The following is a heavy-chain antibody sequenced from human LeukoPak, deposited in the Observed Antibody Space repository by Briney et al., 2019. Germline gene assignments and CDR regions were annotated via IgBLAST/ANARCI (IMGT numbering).Heavy chain of an antibody. D-gene: IGHD6-13*01. J-gene: IGHJ4*02. CDR2: IYYSGST. CDR3: ARRAVAAGTEFDY. Sequence: SETLSLTCTVSGGSISSSSYYWGWIRQPPGKGLEWIGSIYYSGSTYYNPSLKSRVTISVDTSKNQFSLKLSSVTAADTPVYYCARRAVAAGTEFDYWGQGTLVTVSS. CDR1: GGSISSSSYY. V-gene: IGHV4-39*01.